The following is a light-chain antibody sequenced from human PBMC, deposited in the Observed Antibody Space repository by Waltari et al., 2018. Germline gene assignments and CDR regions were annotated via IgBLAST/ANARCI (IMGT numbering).Light chain of an antibody. J-gene: IGLJ3*02. CDR3: QVWDNRRDHRWV. Sequence: SYVLTQPPSVSVAPGQTATITCGGANIGTSSVHWYHQKPGQAPVLVVYDDRDRPSGIPERFSGSNSGNTATLTISRVEAADEADYYCQVWDNRRDHRWVFGGGTKLTVL. CDR1: NIGTSS. V-gene: IGLV3-21*02. CDR2: DDR.